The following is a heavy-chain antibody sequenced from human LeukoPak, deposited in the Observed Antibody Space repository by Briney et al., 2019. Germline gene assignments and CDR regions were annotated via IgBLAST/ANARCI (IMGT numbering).Heavy chain of an antibody. CDR1: GGSISSSTYY. Sequence: DPSETLSLTCTVSGGSISSSTYYWGWIRQPPGKGLEWIGSIYYSGSTYYNPSPKSRVTIFVDTSKNQFSLKLSSVTAADTAVYYCATMSSGWYRNWYFDLWGRGTLVTVSS. CDR3: ATMSSGWYRNWYFDL. V-gene: IGHV4-39*01. CDR2: IYYSGST. D-gene: IGHD6-19*01. J-gene: IGHJ2*01.